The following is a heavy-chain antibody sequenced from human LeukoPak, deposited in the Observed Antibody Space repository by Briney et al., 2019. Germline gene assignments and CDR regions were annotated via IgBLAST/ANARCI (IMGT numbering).Heavy chain of an antibody. V-gene: IGHV1-24*01. CDR3: ATWGLTMVRGVILVREKIDY. Sequence: ASVKVSCKVSGYTLTELSMHWVRQAPGKGLEWMGGFDPEDGETIYAQKFQGRVTMTEDTSTDTAYMELSSLRSEDTAVYYCATWGLTMVRGVILVREKIDYWGQGTLVTVSS. CDR1: GYTLTELS. CDR2: FDPEDGET. J-gene: IGHJ4*02. D-gene: IGHD3-10*01.